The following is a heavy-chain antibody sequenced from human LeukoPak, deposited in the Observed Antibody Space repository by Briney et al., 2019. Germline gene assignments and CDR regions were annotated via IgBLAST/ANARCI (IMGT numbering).Heavy chain of an antibody. D-gene: IGHD6-13*01. J-gene: IGHJ6*03. Sequence: PSETLSLTCTVSGGSVTSYYWSWIRQPPGKGLEWIGYIYYSASSNYNPPLKSRVTISVDKSKNQFSLKLSSVTAADTAVYYCARVIAAAGTGWNYYYYMDVWGKGTTVTVSS. CDR2: IYYSASS. V-gene: IGHV4-59*02. CDR3: ARVIAAAGTGWNYYYYMDV. CDR1: GGSVTSYY.